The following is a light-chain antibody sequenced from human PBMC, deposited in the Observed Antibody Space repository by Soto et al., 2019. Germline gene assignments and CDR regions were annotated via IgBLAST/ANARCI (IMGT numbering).Light chain of an antibody. Sequence: EMVLTQSPGTLSLSPGERATLSCRASQSVSSSYLAWYQQKPGQAPRLLIYGASSRATGIPDRFSGSGSGRAFTLTISRLEPEDFAVYYCQQYGSSQFTFGPGTKVDIK. CDR3: QQYGSSQFT. CDR1: QSVSSSY. V-gene: IGKV3-20*01. CDR2: GAS. J-gene: IGKJ3*01.